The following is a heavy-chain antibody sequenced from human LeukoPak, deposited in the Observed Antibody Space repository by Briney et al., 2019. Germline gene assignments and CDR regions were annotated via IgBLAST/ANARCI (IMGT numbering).Heavy chain of an antibody. D-gene: IGHD7-27*01. V-gene: IGHV3-21*05. CDR2: IRGSGVGSGSGM. CDR1: GFTFSDYS. Sequence: GGSLRLSCAASGFTFSDYSMNWVRQAPGKGLEWVSNIRGSGVGSGSGMYYADSVRVRLTISRDNARNSLYLQMNSLRAEDTAFYYCARDVNWGFDNWGQGALVTVSS. J-gene: IGHJ4*02. CDR3: ARDVNWGFDN.